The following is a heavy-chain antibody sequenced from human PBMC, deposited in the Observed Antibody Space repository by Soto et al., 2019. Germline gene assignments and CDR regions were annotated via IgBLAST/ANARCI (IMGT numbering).Heavy chain of an antibody. D-gene: IGHD3-10*02. CDR2: ITGSGTRT. Sequence: EVQLLESGGGLVQPGGSLRLSCAASGFTFNNYALSWVRQAPGKGLEWVSGITGSGTRTYYADSVKGRFTISRDNSKNTVYLQMNSLAYDDTAVYYCAAYVVAPDYWGQGTLVTVSS. J-gene: IGHJ4*02. CDR1: GFTFNNYA. V-gene: IGHV3-23*01. CDR3: AAYVVAPDY.